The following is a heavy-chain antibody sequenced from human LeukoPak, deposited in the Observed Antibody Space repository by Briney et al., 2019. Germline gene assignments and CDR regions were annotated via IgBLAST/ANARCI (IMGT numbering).Heavy chain of an antibody. CDR1: GFTFSSYG. V-gene: IGHV3-33*01. D-gene: IGHD4-17*01. J-gene: IGHJ4*02. CDR2: IWYDGSNK. Sequence: GRSLRLSCAASGFTFSSYGMHWVRQAPGKWLEWVAVIWYDGSNKYYADSVKGRFTISRDNSKNTLYLQMNSLRAEDTAVYYCARGHYGDPFDYWGQGTLSPSPQ. CDR3: ARGHYGDPFDY.